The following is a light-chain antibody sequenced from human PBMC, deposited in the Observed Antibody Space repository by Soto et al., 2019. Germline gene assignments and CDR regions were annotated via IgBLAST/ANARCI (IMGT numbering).Light chain of an antibody. V-gene: IGKV3-15*01. Sequence: MTQSPAPLPVSRADTATLSCRASRSVSFYVAWYQQKPGQAPRLIIHGASTRANGIPARFSGSGSGTEFTLTLSSLQSEDFASYDCQRRNNWHLITFGQGTRLEIK. CDR1: RSVSFY. CDR2: GAS. J-gene: IGKJ5*01. CDR3: QRRNNWHLIT.